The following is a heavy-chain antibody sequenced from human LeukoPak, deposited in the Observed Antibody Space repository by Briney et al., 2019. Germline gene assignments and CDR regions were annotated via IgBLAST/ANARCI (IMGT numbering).Heavy chain of an antibody. Sequence: GGSLRLSCAASGFTFSSYGMHWVRQAPGKGLEWVAFIRYDGSNKYYADSVKGRFTISRDNSKNTLYLQMNSLRAEDTAVYYCAKPSNSKQWLVQRWGNYFDYWGQGTLVTVSS. D-gene: IGHD6-19*01. J-gene: IGHJ4*02. V-gene: IGHV3-30*02. CDR2: IRYDGSNK. CDR3: AKPSNSKQWLVQRWGNYFDY. CDR1: GFTFSSYG.